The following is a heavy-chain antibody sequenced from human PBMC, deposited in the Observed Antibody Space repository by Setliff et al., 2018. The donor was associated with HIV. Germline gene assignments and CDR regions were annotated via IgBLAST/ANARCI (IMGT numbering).Heavy chain of an antibody. V-gene: IGHV4-59*01. D-gene: IGHD2-15*01. Sequence: SETLSLTCTVSSASRSINTYYWSWIRQPPGKGLDWVGNIYYSGTNYNPSLKSRVTISVDTSKNHFSLKLTSVTAADSAVYFCAKAAPGSIPGFPEYFHHWGQGTLVTVSS. CDR2: IYYSGT. CDR3: AKAAPGSIPGFPEYFHH. CDR1: SASRSINTYY. J-gene: IGHJ1*01.